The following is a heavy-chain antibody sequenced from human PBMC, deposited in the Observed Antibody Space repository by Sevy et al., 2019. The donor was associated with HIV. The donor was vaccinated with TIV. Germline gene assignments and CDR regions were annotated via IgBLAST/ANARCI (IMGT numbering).Heavy chain of an antibody. D-gene: IGHD2-2*01. Sequence: GGSLRLSCAVSGFTFSTSAMSWVRQAPGKGLEWVSSISGSGGSTYYAESVKDRFTISRDNSKKTVYLQMNGLRAEDSAVYYCARVPHPAAMQTFYYFGMDVWGQGTTVTVSS. CDR2: ISGSGGST. J-gene: IGHJ6*02. V-gene: IGHV3-23*01. CDR3: ARVPHPAAMQTFYYFGMDV. CDR1: GFTFSTSA.